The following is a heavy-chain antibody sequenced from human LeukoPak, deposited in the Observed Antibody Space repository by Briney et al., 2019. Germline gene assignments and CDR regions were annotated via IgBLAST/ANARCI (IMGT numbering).Heavy chain of an antibody. D-gene: IGHD2-15*01. J-gene: IGHJ4*02. Sequence: PGGSLRLSCAASGLTFSNAWMSWVRQAPGKGLEWVGRIKSKTDGGTTDYAGPVKGRFTISRDDSKNTLYLQMNSLKTEDTAVYYCTTEIVRYCSGGSCYSTAYYFDYWGQGTLVTVSS. V-gene: IGHV3-15*01. CDR1: GLTFSNAW. CDR2: IKSKTDGGTT. CDR3: TTEIVRYCSGGSCYSTAYYFDY.